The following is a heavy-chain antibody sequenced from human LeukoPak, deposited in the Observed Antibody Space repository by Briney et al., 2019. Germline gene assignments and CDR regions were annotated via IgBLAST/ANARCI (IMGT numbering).Heavy chain of an antibody. CDR2: ISSNNGRII. D-gene: IGHD3-10*01. Sequence: GGSLRLSCAASGFSFSDYYMTWLRQAPGKGLEWLSYISSNNGRIIYYADSVKGRFTIPRDNTKNSLFLQMVSLRVEDTAVYYCARYYSDAFDVWGQGTVVTVSP. V-gene: IGHV3-11*04. CDR1: GFSFSDYY. CDR3: ARYYSDAFDV. J-gene: IGHJ3*01.